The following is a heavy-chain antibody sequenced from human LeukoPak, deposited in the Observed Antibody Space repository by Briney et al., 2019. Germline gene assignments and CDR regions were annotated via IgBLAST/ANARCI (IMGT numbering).Heavy chain of an antibody. Sequence: GASVKVSCKASGGTFSSYAISWVRQAPGQGLEWIGGIIPIFGTANYAQKFQGRVTITTDESTSTAYMELSSLRSEDTAVYYCARNNLDAYYYYMDVWGKGTTVTVSS. CDR3: ARNNLDAYYYYMDV. V-gene: IGHV1-69*05. J-gene: IGHJ6*03. D-gene: IGHD3/OR15-3a*01. CDR2: IIPIFGTA. CDR1: GGTFSSYA.